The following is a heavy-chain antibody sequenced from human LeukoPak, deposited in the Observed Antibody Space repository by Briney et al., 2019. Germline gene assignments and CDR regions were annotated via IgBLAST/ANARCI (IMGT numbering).Heavy chain of an antibody. CDR3: ATRVVAGIPYYFDH. CDR1: GYXFTGYY. D-gene: IGHD6-19*01. CDR2: MNPNSGGS. J-gene: IGHJ4*02. V-gene: IGHV1-2*02. Sequence: ASVKVSCKTSGYXFTGYYMHWVRQAPGQGLEWMGRMNPNSGGSNYAQRFQGRVTMTRATSIGTAYMELSSLRSDDTAVYYCATRVVAGIPYYFDHWGQGTLVTVSS.